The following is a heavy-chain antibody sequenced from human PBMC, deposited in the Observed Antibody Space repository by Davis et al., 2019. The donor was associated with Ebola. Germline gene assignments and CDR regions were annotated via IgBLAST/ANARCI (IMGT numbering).Heavy chain of an antibody. CDR1: GFTFSSYT. CDR2: ITISSDTI. J-gene: IGHJ4*02. Sequence: GESLKISCAASGFTFSSYTMSWVRQAPGKGLEWISYITISSDTIYYADSVKGRFTVSRDNAKNSLYLQVNSLRDADTAVYYCARHDDYWGQGTLVTVSS. CDR3: ARHDDY. V-gene: IGHV3-48*02.